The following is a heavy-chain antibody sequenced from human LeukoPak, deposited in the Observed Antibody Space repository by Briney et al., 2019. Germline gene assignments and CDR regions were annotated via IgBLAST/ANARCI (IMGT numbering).Heavy chain of an antibody. CDR1: GYSFTRNW. D-gene: IGHD5-12*01. CDR3: ARLYSGYDSYFDY. V-gene: IGHV5-51*01. Sequence: GESLKISFKGSGYSFTRNWIGWVRQMPGKGLEWMGIIYPGDSDTRYSPSFQGQVTISADKSISTAYLQWITLKASDTAMYYCARLYSGYDSYFDYWGQGTLVTVSS. J-gene: IGHJ4*02. CDR2: IYPGDSDT.